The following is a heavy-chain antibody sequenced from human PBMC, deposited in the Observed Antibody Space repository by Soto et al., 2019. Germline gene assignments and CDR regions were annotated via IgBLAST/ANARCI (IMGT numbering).Heavy chain of an antibody. D-gene: IGHD4-17*01. J-gene: IGHJ4*02. CDR1: GGSFIGYY. Sequence: QVQLQQWGAGLLKPSETLSLTCAVYGGSFIGYYWSWIRQPPGKGLEWIGEINDSGSTNYNPSLKSRVTISVDTSKNQFSLKLSAVTAADTAVYYCARGRTTVVGYWGQGTLVTVSS. V-gene: IGHV4-34*01. CDR2: INDSGST. CDR3: ARGRTTVVGY.